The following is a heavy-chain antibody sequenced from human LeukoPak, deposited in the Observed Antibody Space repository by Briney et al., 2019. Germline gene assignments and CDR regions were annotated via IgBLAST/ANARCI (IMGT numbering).Heavy chain of an antibody. CDR1: GGSMRSSSYY. CDR3: ARQGGYDTTGVVYYYYYMDV. CDR2: IYYSGSA. J-gene: IGHJ6*03. D-gene: IGHD5-12*01. Sequence: SETLSLTCTVSGGSMRSSSYYWGWIRQPPGKGLEWIGSIYYSGSAYYNPSLKSRVTISVDTSKNQFSLKLSSVTAADTAVYYCARQGGYDTTGVVYYYYYMDVWGKGTTVTISS. V-gene: IGHV4-39*01.